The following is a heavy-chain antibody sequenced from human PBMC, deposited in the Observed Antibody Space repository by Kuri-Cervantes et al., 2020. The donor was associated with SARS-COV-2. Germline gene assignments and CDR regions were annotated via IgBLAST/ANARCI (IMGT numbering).Heavy chain of an antibody. CDR3: ARSLWSSGWY. CDR1: GFTFSNAW. D-gene: IGHD6-19*01. Sequence: GGSLRLSCAASGFTFSNAWMSWVRQAPGKGLEWVSAISGSGGSTYYADSVKGRFTISRDNSKNTLYLQMNSLRAEDTAVYYCARSLWSSGWYWGQGTLVTVSS. V-gene: IGHV3-23*01. CDR2: ISGSGGST. J-gene: IGHJ4*02.